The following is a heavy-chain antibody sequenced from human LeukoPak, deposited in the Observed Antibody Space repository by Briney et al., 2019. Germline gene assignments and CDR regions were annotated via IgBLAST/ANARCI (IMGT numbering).Heavy chain of an antibody. V-gene: IGHV4-30-4*01. CDR2: IHYSGST. Sequence: PSQTLSLTCTVSRGSINTGNYYWSWIRQPPGKGLEWLGFIHYSGSTDYNPSLKSRVTISVDTSKNQFSLKLSSVTAADTAVYYCASSLTLYYYYGMDVWGQGTTVTVSS. CDR3: ASSLTLYYYYGMDV. CDR1: RGSINTGNYY. J-gene: IGHJ6*02.